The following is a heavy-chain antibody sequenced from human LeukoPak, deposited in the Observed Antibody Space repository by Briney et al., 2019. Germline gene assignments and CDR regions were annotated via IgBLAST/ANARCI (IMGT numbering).Heavy chain of an antibody. Sequence: GGSLRLSCPASGFTFSSYWMHWVRQAPGKGLVWVSRINSDGSSTSYADSVKGGFTISRDNAKNTLYLQMNSLRAEDTAVYYCARDASPYNWFDPWGQGTLVTVSS. CDR2: INSDGSST. V-gene: IGHV3-74*01. J-gene: IGHJ5*02. CDR3: ARDASPYNWFDP. CDR1: GFTFSSYW.